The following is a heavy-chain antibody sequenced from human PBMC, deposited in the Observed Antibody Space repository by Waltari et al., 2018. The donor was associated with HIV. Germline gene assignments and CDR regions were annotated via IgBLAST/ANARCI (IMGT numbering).Heavy chain of an antibody. J-gene: IGHJ4*02. Sequence: QVQLVQSGAEVKKPGASVKVSCKASGYTFTSYDINWVRQATGQGLEWMGWMNPNSGNRGYAQKFEGRVTMTRNTSISTAYMELSSLRSEDTAVYYCARVRPGYSSGPWYFDYGGQGTLVTVSS. CDR3: ARVRPGYSSGPWYFDY. D-gene: IGHD6-19*01. CDR2: MNPNSGNR. CDR1: GYTFTSYD. V-gene: IGHV1-8*01.